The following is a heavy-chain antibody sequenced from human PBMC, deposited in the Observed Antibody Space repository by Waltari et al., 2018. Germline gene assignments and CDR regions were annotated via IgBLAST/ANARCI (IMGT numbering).Heavy chain of an antibody. CDR1: GGTFGSYS. V-gene: IGHV1-69*12. CDR3: ARRNLGFAFDV. CDR2: IIPIFGTP. D-gene: IGHD1-26*01. Sequence: QVHLVQSGAEVKKPGSSVKVSCKASGGTFGSYSVAWVRQAAGQGLDWLGGIIPIFGTPQYAQNFQGRVTLTADAATTTAYLELSGLTSEDTAIYYCARRNLGFAFDVWGQGTLVIVSS. J-gene: IGHJ3*01.